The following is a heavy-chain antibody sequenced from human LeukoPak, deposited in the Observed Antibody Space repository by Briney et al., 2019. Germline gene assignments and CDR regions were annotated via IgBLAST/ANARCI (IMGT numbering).Heavy chain of an antibody. CDR3: ARDLTFGDPLSFDY. CDR1: GFLFSSYS. V-gene: IGHV3-48*01. J-gene: IGHJ4*02. Sequence: GGSLRLSCVGSGFLFSSYSMNWVRQAPGKGLEWFSYISSSSSIIYYADSVKGRFTISRDDAKNSMYLQMNSLRAEDTAVYYCARDLTFGDPLSFDYWGQGTLVTVSS. CDR2: ISSSSSII. D-gene: IGHD3-16*01.